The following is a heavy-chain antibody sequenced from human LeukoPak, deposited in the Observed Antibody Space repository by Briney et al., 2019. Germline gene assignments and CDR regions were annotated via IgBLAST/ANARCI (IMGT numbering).Heavy chain of an antibody. J-gene: IGHJ6*03. V-gene: IGHV3-30*02. Sequence: GGSLRLSCAASGFTFSSYGMHWVRQAPGKGLERVAFIRYDGSNKYYADSVKGRFTISRDNSKNTLYLQMNSLRAEDTAVYYCATSFGITMVRGRELGYYYNNYMDVWGKGTTVTISS. CDR3: ATSFGITMVRGRELGYYYNNYMDV. D-gene: IGHD3-10*01. CDR1: GFTFSSYG. CDR2: IRYDGSNK.